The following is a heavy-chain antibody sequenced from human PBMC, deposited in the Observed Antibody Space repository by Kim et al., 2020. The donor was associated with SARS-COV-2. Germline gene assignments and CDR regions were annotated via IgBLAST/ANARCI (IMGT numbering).Heavy chain of an antibody. CDR1: GGSFSGYY. CDR3: ARVDYYGSGGYYKGPEP. V-gene: IGHV4-34*01. CDR2: INHSGST. Sequence: SETLSLTCAVYGGSFSGYYWSWIRQPPGKGLEWIGEINHSGSTNYNPSLKSRVTISVDTSKNQFSLKLSSVTAADTAVYYCARVDYYGSGGYYKGPEPWGQGTLVTVSS. J-gene: IGHJ5*02. D-gene: IGHD3-10*01.